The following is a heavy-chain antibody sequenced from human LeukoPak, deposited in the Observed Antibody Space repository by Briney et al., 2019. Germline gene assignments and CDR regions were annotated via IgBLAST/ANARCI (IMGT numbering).Heavy chain of an antibody. Sequence: GGSLRLSCAASGFTFSRYEMNWVRQAPGKGLEWVSYISSSGSTIYYAESVKGRFTISRDNAKNSLYLQMNSLRAEDTAVYYCARDEVSFDIWGQGTMVTVSS. CDR3: ARDEVSFDI. CDR1: GFTFSRYE. CDR2: ISSSGSTI. V-gene: IGHV3-48*03. J-gene: IGHJ3*02.